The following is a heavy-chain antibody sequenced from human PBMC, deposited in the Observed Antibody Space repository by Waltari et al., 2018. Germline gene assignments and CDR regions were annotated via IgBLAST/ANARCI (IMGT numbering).Heavy chain of an antibody. J-gene: IGHJ6*03. Sequence: QLQLVESGGGVVQPEKSLTLPCPASGFTISRNAFHWVRQAPGKGLEWVAIISNDGYNEYYADSVKGRFTISRDNSKNTLFLKMRSLRPEDSGLYYCVRDNGFYYYMDVWGKGTTVIVSS. CDR1: GFTISRNA. D-gene: IGHD2-8*01. CDR3: VRDNGFYYYMDV. CDR2: ISNDGYNE. V-gene: IGHV3-30*15.